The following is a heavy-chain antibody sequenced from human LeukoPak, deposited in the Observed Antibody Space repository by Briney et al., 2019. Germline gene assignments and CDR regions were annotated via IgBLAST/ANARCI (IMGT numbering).Heavy chain of an antibody. Sequence: HPGGSLRLSCAASGFTFSSYAMHWVRQAPGKGLEWVAVISYDGSNKYYADSVKGRFTISRDNSKNTLYLQMNSLRAEDTAVYYCARDRSSGWEVDYWGQGTLVTVSS. CDR2: ISYDGSNK. V-gene: IGHV3-30*04. D-gene: IGHD6-19*01. CDR3: ARDRSSGWEVDY. CDR1: GFTFSSYA. J-gene: IGHJ4*02.